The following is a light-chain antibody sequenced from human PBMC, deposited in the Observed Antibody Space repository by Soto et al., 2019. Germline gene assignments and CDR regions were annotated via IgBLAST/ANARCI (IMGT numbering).Light chain of an antibody. Sequence: QSALTQPASVSGSPGQSITISCTGTSSDAGSYNFVSWYQQHPGKAPKVMIYEDSKRPSGVSNRFSGSKSGNTASLTISGLQAEDEADYYCCSYASSSTYWVCGGGTQLTVL. V-gene: IGLV2-23*01. J-gene: IGLJ3*02. CDR2: EDS. CDR3: CSYASSSTYWV. CDR1: SSDAGSYNF.